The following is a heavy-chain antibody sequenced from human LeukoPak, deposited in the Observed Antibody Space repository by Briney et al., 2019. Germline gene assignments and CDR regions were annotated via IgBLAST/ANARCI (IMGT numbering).Heavy chain of an antibody. Sequence: SVKVSCKASGGTFSSYAISWVRQAPGQGLEWMGGIIPIFGTADYAQKFQGRVTITADKSTSTAYMELSSLRSEDTAVYYCARGVVVPAAMDRYYHYMDVWGKGTTVTVSS. V-gene: IGHV1-69*06. CDR1: GGTFSSYA. CDR2: IIPIFGTA. CDR3: ARGVVVPAAMDRYYHYMDV. D-gene: IGHD2-2*01. J-gene: IGHJ6*03.